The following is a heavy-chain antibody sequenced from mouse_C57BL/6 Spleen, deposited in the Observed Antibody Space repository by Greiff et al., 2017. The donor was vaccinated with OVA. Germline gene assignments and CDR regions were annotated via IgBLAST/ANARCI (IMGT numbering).Heavy chain of an antibody. CDR1: GFTFSSYG. J-gene: IGHJ3*01. D-gene: IGHD2-2*01. CDR2: ISSGGSYT. CDR3: ARHAMVTTGVAY. V-gene: IGHV5-6*02. Sequence: EVKLVESGGDLVKPGGSLKLSCAASGFTFSSYGMSWVRQTPDKRLAWVATISSGGSYTYYPDSVKGRVTISRDNAKHTLYLQMSSLKSEDTAMYYCARHAMVTTGVAYWGQGTLVTVSA.